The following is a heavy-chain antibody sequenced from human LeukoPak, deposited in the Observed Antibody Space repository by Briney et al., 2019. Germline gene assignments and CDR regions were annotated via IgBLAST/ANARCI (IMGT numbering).Heavy chain of an antibody. Sequence: GGSLRLSCAVSGFSANDNYMSWVRQAPGKGLQWVSVMFPDGRTYYADSVKGRFTISRDLARNTLLLQMHSLRADDTAVHYCARTNPVYGDYDYWGQGTLVTVSS. CDR2: MFPDGRT. J-gene: IGHJ4*02. V-gene: IGHV3-53*01. D-gene: IGHD4-17*01. CDR3: ARTNPVYGDYDY. CDR1: GFSANDNY.